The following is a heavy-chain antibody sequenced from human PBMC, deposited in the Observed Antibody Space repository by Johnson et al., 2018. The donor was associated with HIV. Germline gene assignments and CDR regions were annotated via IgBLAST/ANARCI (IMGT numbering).Heavy chain of an antibody. CDR1: GFTFSDYY. J-gene: IGHJ3*02. CDR2: ISSSGSAI. V-gene: IGHV3-11*04. Sequence: QVQLVESGGDLVQPGGSLRLSCAASGFTFSDYYMNWIRQAPGKGLEWVSYISSSGSAIKYAYSVKGRFTISRDNAKTSLFLQMRSLRPEDTAVYFCAREMAWEDAFDIWGQGTMVTVSS. CDR3: AREMAWEDAFDI. D-gene: IGHD5-24*01.